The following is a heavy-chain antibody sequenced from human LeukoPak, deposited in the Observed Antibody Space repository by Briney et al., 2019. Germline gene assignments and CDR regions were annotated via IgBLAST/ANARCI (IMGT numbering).Heavy chain of an antibody. D-gene: IGHD1-1*01. V-gene: IGHV5-51*01. J-gene: IGHJ5*02. Sequence: GESLKISCKGSGFIFPSYWIAWVRQMPGKGLEWMGIIYLSDSDTKYSPSFQGQVTFSADKSISTAYLQWSSLKASDTAMYYCARLSPTLLNENWFDPWGQGTLVTVSS. CDR2: IYLSDSDT. CDR3: ARLSPTLLNENWFDP. CDR1: GFIFPSYW.